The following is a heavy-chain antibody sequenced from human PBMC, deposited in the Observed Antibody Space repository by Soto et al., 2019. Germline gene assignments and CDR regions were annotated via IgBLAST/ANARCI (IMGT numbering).Heavy chain of an antibody. J-gene: IGHJ6*02. Sequence: QVQLVQSGAEVKKPGASVKVSCKASGYTFTSYYMHWVRQAPGQGLEWMGIINPSGGSTSYAQKFQGRVTMTRDTSTSTVYMELSSLRSEDTAVYYCAREFKTGEHYHGMDVWGQGTTVTVSS. CDR3: AREFKTGEHYHGMDV. CDR2: INPSGGST. D-gene: IGHD3-16*01. V-gene: IGHV1-46*01. CDR1: GYTFTSYY.